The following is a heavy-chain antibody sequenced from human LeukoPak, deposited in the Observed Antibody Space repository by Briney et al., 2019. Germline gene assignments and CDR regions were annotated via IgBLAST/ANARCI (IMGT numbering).Heavy chain of an antibody. CDR1: GGSISSYY. CDR3: ARDRGTVVKGWFDP. V-gene: IGHV4-4*07. CDR2: IYTSGST. D-gene: IGHD4-23*01. J-gene: IGHJ5*02. Sequence: SETLSLTCTVSGGSISSYYWSWIRQPAGKGLEWIGRIYTSGSTNYNPSLKSRVTMSVDTSKNQFSLKLSSVTAADTAVYYCARDRGTVVKGWFDPWGQGTLVTVSS.